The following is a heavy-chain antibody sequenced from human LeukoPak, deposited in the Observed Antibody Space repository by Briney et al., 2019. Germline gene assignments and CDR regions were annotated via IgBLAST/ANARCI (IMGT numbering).Heavy chain of an antibody. V-gene: IGHV3-23*01. Sequence: GGSLRLSCAASGFTFSSYAMSWVRQAPGKGLEWVSAISGSGGSTYYADSVKGRFTISRDNSKNTLYLQMNSLRAEDTAVYYCAKDREGYDFWSGYYSFDYWGQGTLVTVSS. CDR3: AKDREGYDFWSGYYSFDY. D-gene: IGHD3-3*01. CDR2: ISGSGGST. CDR1: GFTFSSYA. J-gene: IGHJ4*02.